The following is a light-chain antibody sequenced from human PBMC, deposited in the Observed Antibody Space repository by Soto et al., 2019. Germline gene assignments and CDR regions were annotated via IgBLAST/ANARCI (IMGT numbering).Light chain of an antibody. J-gene: IGKJ1*01. Sequence: DIQMTQSPSTLSASVGDRVTITCRASQSISNWLAWYQQKPGKAPKLLIYDASSLESGVPSRFSGSGSGTEFTLTINSLQPEDFATYYCQQSYSSPPTFGQGTKVDNK. CDR1: QSISNW. V-gene: IGKV1-5*01. CDR3: QQSYSSPPT. CDR2: DAS.